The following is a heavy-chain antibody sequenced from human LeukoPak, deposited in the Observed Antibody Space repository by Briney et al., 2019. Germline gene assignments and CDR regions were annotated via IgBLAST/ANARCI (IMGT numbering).Heavy chain of an antibody. CDR1: GFTVSSNY. J-gene: IGHJ4*02. CDR2: IYSGGST. V-gene: IGHV3-53*01. CDR3: ARSPTPVYSDY. D-gene: IGHD1-14*01. Sequence: PGGSLRLSCAASGFTVSSNYMSWVRQAPGKGLEWVSVIYSGGSTYYADSVKGRFTISRDNSKNTLYLQMYSLRAEDTAVYYCARSPTPVYSDYWGQGTLVTVSS.